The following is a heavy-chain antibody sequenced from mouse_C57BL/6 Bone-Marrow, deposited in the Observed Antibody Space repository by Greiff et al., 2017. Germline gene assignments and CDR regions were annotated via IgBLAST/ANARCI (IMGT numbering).Heavy chain of an antibody. V-gene: IGHV5-17*01. J-gene: IGHJ3*01. CDR3: ARKRYHYDYDGAY. Sequence: EVHLVESGGGLVKPGGSLKLSCAASGFTFSDYGMHWVRQAPEKGLEWVAYISSGSSTIYYADTVKGRFTISRDNAKNTLFLQMTSLRSEDTAMYYCARKRYHYDYDGAYWGQGTLVTVSA. CDR1: GFTFSDYG. D-gene: IGHD2-4*01. CDR2: ISSGSSTI.